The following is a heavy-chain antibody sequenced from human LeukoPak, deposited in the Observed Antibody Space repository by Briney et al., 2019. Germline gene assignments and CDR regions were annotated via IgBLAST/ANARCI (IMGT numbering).Heavy chain of an antibody. J-gene: IGHJ6*03. CDR2: ISSSSTI. CDR3: ARAGEQLYYYYYMDV. Sequence: GGSLRLSCAASGFTFSSYSMNWVRQAPGKGLEWVSYISSSSTIYYADSVKGRFTISRDNAKNSLYLQMNSLRAEDTAVYYCARAGEQLYYYYYMDVWGKGTTVTVSS. D-gene: IGHD1-26*01. CDR1: GFTFSSYS. V-gene: IGHV3-48*01.